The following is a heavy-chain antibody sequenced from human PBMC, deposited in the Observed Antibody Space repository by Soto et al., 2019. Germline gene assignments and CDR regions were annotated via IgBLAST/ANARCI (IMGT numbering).Heavy chain of an antibody. CDR1: GYSFTNFW. CDR2: INPGDSNV. Sequence: GASLKISCKGSGYSFTNFWIGWVRQMPGKGLECMGIINPGDSNVRYSPSFQGQVTISADRSTSTSYLLWKRLKASDTDSNYCARLLRNPLSDYFYGMVVWGLETTVTVSS. J-gene: IGHJ6*02. V-gene: IGHV5-51*01. D-gene: IGHD3-16*02. CDR3: ARLLRNPLSDYFYGMVV.